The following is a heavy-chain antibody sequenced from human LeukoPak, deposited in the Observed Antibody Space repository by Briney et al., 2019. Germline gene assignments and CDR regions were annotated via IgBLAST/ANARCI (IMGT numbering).Heavy chain of an antibody. CDR2: VSSSGNTQ. V-gene: IGHV3-11*04. CDR1: GITSSDYY. D-gene: IGHD1-20*01. Sequence: PGGSLRLSCTVSGITSSDYYMNWIRQAPGKALEYIAYVSSSGNTQFYADSARGRFKISRDNAKNSLYLQMNSLRGEDTAVYYCARGRYNWNYYMDVWGKGTTVTVSS. J-gene: IGHJ6*03. CDR3: ARGRYNWNYYMDV.